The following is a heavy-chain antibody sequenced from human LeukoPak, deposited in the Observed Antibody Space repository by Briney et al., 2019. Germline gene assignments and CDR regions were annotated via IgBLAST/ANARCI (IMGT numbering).Heavy chain of an antibody. CDR3: ARKGDGRVDY. V-gene: IGHV3-7*01. D-gene: IGHD1-26*01. J-gene: IGHJ4*02. CDR2: IKQSGTET. Sequence: GSLRLSCAASGFTFTTYGMHWVRQAPGKGLEWVANIKQSGTETFLMDAVKGRFTVSRDNGKNTLYLQMNSLTIEDSAMYYCARKGDGRVDYWGQGTPVTVSS. CDR1: GFTFTTYG.